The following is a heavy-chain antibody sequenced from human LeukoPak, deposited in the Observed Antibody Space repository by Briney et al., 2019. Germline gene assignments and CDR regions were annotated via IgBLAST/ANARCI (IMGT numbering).Heavy chain of an antibody. CDR1: GGSISSYY. J-gene: IGHJ3*02. CDR2: IYYSGST. V-gene: IGHV4-59*01. Sequence: SETLSLTCTDPGGSISSYYWSWIRQPPGKGLEWIGYIYYSGSTNYNPSLKSRVTISVDTSKNKFSLMLSSVTAADTAVYYCARADSSGSDAFDIWGRGTMVTVSS. CDR3: ARADSSGSDAFDI. D-gene: IGHD3-22*01.